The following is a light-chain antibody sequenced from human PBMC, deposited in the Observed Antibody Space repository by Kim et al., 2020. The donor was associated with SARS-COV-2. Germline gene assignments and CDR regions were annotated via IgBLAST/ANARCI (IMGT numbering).Light chain of an antibody. J-gene: IGKJ5*01. CDR2: DAT. CDR1: QSISTY. V-gene: IGKV1-39*01. Sequence: DIQMTQSPSSLSASVGGRVTINCRASQSISTYLNWYQQKPGKAPKLLIYDATTMHSGVPPRFSGSGSGTDFILTISSLQPEDLATYFCQHYFTTPITFGQGTRLEIK. CDR3: QHYFTTPIT.